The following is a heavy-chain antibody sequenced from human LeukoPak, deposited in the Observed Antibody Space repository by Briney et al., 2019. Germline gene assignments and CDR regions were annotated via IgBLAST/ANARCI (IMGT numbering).Heavy chain of an antibody. CDR1: GFTFGDYA. J-gene: IGHJ4*02. V-gene: IGHV3-49*04. CDR2: IRSEAYGGTT. CDR3: TRVRDYVWGRSVYYFDY. Sequence: QAGGSLRLSCTASGFTFGDYAMSWVRQAPGKGLEWVGFIRSEAYGGTTEYAASVKGRFTISRDDSKSIAYLQMNSLKTEDTAVYYCTRVRDYVWGRSVYYFDYWGQGTLSPSPQ. D-gene: IGHD3-16*01.